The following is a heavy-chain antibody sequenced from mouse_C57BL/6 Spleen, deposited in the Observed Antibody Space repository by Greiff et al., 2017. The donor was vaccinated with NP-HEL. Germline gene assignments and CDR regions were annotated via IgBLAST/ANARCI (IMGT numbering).Heavy chain of an antibody. CDR1: GYSFTGYF. CDR2: INPYNGDT. J-gene: IGHJ4*01. V-gene: IGHV1-20*01. D-gene: IGHD1-1*01. Sequence: VQLKQSGPELVKPGDSVKISCKASGYSFTGYFMNWVMQSHGKSLEWIGRINPYNGDTFYNQKFKGKATLTVDKSSSTAHMELRSLTSEDSAVYYCARIYYYGSSYAMDYWGQGTSVTVSS. CDR3: ARIYYYGSSYAMDY.